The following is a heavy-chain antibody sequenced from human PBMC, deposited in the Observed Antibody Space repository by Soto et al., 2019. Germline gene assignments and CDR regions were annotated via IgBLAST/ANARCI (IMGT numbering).Heavy chain of an antibody. CDR1: GYMFLSYG. CDR3: ARDVGGGYFDY. J-gene: IGHJ4*02. Sequence: ASVKVSCKGSGYMFLSYGISWVRQAPGQGLEWMGWISAYNGNTNYAQNLQGRVTMTTDTSTATGYMELRSLRSDDTAVYYCARDVGGGYFDYWGQGTLVTVSS. CDR2: ISAYNGNT. D-gene: IGHD3-10*01. V-gene: IGHV1-18*01.